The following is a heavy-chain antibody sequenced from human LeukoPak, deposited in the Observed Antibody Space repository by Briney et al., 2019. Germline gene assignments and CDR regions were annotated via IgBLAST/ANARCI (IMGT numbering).Heavy chain of an antibody. CDR1: GGSISSGDYY. CDR3: AREDTAMVD. CDR2: TYYSGST. J-gene: IGHJ4*02. D-gene: IGHD5-18*01. Sequence: PSETLSLTCTVSGGSISSGDYYWSWIRQPPGKGLEWIGYTYYSGSTYYDPSLKSRVTISVDTSKNQFSLKLSSVTAADTAVYYCAREDTAMVDWGQGTLVTVSS. V-gene: IGHV4-30-4*01.